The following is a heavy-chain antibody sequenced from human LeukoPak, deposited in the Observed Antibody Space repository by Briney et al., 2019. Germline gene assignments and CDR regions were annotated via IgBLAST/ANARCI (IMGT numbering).Heavy chain of an antibody. CDR1: GFTFRTYW. Sequence: PGGSLRLSCAASGFTFRTYWMNWVRQAPGKGLEWVASIKQDGSEKYYVDSVKGRFTISRDNAKNSLYLQMNSLRAEDTAVYYCARVGYSGYDYPDYWGQGTLVTVSS. D-gene: IGHD5-12*01. J-gene: IGHJ4*02. V-gene: IGHV3-7*01. CDR3: ARVGYSGYDYPDY. CDR2: IKQDGSEK.